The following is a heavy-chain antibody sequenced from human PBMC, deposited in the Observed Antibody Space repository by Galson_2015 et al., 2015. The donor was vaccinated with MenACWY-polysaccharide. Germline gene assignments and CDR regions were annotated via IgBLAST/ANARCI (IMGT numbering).Heavy chain of an antibody. CDR1: GFSLGGWY. J-gene: IGHJ6*02. CDR3: ARGHHGLDV. V-gene: IGHV3-11*01. CDR2: ISKSGDSI. Sequence: SLRLSCAASGFSLGGWYMSWIRQAPGKGLEWLSYISKSGDSIYYADSVKGRFAISRDNTKNSLYLQLTSLEVEDTAIYYCARGHHGLDVWGQGTTFTVSS.